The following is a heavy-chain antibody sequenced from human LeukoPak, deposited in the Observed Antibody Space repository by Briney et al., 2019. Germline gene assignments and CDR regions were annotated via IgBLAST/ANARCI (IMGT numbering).Heavy chain of an antibody. Sequence: GGSLRLSCAASGFTVSSNYMSWVRQAPGKGLEWVSVIYSGGSTYYADSVKGRFTISRDNSKNTLYLQMNSLRAEDTAVYYCARDLRYFDWLAGIDYWGQGTLVTVSS. D-gene: IGHD3-9*01. J-gene: IGHJ4*02. V-gene: IGHV3-53*01. CDR3: ARDLRYFDWLAGIDY. CDR1: GFTVSSNY. CDR2: IYSGGST.